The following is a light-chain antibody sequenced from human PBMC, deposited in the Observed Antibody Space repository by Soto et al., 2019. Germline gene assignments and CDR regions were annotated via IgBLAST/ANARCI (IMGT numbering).Light chain of an antibody. Sequence: NFMLTQPHSVSESPGKTVTISCTRTSGSIASSYVQWYQQRPGSSPTTVIYEDNQRPSGVPDRFSGSIDSSSNSASLTISGVKTEDAADYYCQSYDSTNWVFGGGTKLTVL. CDR1: SGSIASSY. CDR2: EDN. J-gene: IGLJ3*02. V-gene: IGLV6-57*01. CDR3: QSYDSTNWV.